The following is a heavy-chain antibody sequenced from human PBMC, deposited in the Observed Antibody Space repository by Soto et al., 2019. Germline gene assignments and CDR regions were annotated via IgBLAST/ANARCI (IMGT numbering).Heavy chain of an antibody. CDR2: ISGSGGST. V-gene: IGHV3-23*01. CDR1: GFTFSRYA. CDR3: AKDIVATIWGEFDI. Sequence: PERSLRLSCAASGFTFSRYAMSSVHQAPRNRLEWVSAISGSGGSTYYADDVKGRLTISRDNSKNTLYVQMNSLRAEDTAVYYCAKDIVATIWGEFDIWGQGTMVTVSS. D-gene: IGHD5-12*01. J-gene: IGHJ3*02.